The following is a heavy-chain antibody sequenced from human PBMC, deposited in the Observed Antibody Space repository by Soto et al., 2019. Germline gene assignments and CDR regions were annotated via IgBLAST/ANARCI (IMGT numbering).Heavy chain of an antibody. CDR2: INPNSGGT. D-gene: IGHD2-2*01. Sequence: GASVKVSCKASGYTFTGYYMHWVRQAPGQGLEWMGWINPNSGGTNYARKFQGWVTMTRDTSISTAYMELSRLRSDDTAVYYCARGSLVPAAIRLDFFWFDPWGQGTLVTVSS. CDR3: ARGSLVPAAIRLDFFWFDP. J-gene: IGHJ5*02. V-gene: IGHV1-2*04. CDR1: GYTFTGYY.